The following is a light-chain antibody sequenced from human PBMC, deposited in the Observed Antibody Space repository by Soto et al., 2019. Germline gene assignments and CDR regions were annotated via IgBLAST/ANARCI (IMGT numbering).Light chain of an antibody. CDR1: SSNIGTNT. CDR2: STN. CDR3: AAWDGSLDVVL. J-gene: IGLJ2*01. V-gene: IGLV1-44*01. Sequence: QSALTQPPSASGIPGQRVTISYSGSSSNIGTNTVNWYQQFPGSAPQLLLYSTNQRPSGVPGRFSGSKSGTSASLAISGLQSEDEADYYCAAWDGSLDVVLFGGGTKVTVL.